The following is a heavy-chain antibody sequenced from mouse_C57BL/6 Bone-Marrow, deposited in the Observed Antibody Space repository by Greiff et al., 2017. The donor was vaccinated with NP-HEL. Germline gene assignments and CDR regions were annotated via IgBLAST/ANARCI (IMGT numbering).Heavy chain of an antibody. CDR3: ARENDYPFAY. V-gene: IGHV5-17*01. Sequence: EVQLVESGGGLVKPGGSLKLSCAASGFTFSDYGMHWVRQAPEKGLEWVAYISSGSRTIYYAETVKGRFTISRDNAKNTLFLQMTSLRSEDTAMYYCARENDYPFAYWGQGTLVTVSA. CDR1: GFTFSDYG. CDR2: ISSGSRTI. J-gene: IGHJ3*01. D-gene: IGHD2-4*01.